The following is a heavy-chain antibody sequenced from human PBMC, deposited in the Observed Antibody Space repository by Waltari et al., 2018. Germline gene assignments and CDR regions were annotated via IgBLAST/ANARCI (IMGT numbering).Heavy chain of an antibody. J-gene: IGHJ4*02. CDR3: ARDLGSDYGNRDY. CDR1: GYTFTGYY. Sequence: QVHLVQSGAEVKKPGASVKVSCKASGYTFTGYYIQWLRRAPGQGLEWMGRINPNSGDTNYAQKFQGMVTLTRDTSINTAYMELSSLKSDDTAVYYCARDLGSDYGNRDYWGQGTLVTVPS. V-gene: IGHV1-2*06. D-gene: IGHD4-17*01. CDR2: INPNSGDT.